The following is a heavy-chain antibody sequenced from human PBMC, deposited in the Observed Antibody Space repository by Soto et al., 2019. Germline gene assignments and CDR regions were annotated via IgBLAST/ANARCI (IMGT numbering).Heavy chain of an antibody. J-gene: IGHJ1*01. CDR1: GFIVSGYY. Sequence: EVQLVESGGGLIQPGGSLRLSCAASGFIVSGYYMSWVRQAPGKGLEWVSVIYTGGSTSYADSVKGRFTISRDNSKNTVYLQMNSLRVEDTAVYYCARDLGRDTSQHWGQGTLVTVSS. CDR3: ARDLGRDTSQH. CDR2: IYTGGST. V-gene: IGHV3-53*01. D-gene: IGHD2-21*02.